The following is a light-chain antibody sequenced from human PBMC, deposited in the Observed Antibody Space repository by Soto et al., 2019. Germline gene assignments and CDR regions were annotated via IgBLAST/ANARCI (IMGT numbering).Light chain of an antibody. V-gene: IGKV2-28*01. CDR3: LQVLEDWT. J-gene: IGKJ1*01. CDR2: LGS. Sequence: IVLTQAPRSLPVTLAEPASSSFSSSQGLLTSNVYTFFDWYLQKPGQYTKVLIYLGSNRASGVPDRFSGSGSGTDFTLKISRVEAEDVGVYYCLQVLEDWTFGKGTTVDI. CDR1: QGLLTSNVYTF.